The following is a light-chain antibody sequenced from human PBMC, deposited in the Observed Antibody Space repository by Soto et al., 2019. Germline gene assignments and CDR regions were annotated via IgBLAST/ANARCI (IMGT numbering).Light chain of an antibody. CDR1: ESVSSN. V-gene: IGKV3-11*01. CDR3: RQRSDWPFS. J-gene: IGKJ3*01. Sequence: EIVLTQSPATLSLSPGERATLSCRASESVSSNFVWYQQKTGQHPRRLIYDASTRATGIPARFSGSGSGTHVTLPVSSLEHADFAVYYCRQRSDWPFSFGPGTKVEIK. CDR2: DAS.